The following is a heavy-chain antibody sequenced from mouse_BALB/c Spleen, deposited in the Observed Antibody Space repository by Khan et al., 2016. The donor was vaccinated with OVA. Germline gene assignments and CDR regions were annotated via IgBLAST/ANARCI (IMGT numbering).Heavy chain of an antibody. V-gene: IGHV3-1*02. CDR3: ARTARIKY. CDR2: ISYCGST. D-gene: IGHD1-2*01. J-gene: IGHJ2*01. Sequence: EVQLVESGPGLVKPSQSLSLTCTVTGYSITSGYGWYWFRQLPGNKLEWMGYISYCGSTNYTPPLNRRISITRDTSKNQFFLQLNSVTTEDTATYYCARTARIKYWGQGTTLTVSS. CDR1: GYSITSGYG.